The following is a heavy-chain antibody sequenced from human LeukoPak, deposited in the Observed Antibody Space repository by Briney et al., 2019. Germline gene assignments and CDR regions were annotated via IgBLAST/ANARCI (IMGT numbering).Heavy chain of an antibody. CDR2: IRYDGSNK. CDR1: GFTFSSYG. CDR3: VLERWLQPLAFDY. V-gene: IGHV3-30*02. J-gene: IGHJ4*02. D-gene: IGHD5-24*01. Sequence: GGSLRLSCAASGFTFSSYGMHWVRQAPGKGLEWVAFIRYDGSNKYYADSVKGRFTISRDNSKNTLYLQMNSLRAEDTAVYYCVLERWLQPLAFDYWGQGTLVTVSS.